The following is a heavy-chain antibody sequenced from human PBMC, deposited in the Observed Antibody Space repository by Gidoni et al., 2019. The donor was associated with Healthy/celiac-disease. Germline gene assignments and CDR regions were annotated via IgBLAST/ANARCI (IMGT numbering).Heavy chain of an antibody. Sequence: EVQLVQSGAVLKKPGESLRISCQGSGFSFTSYCIILVRQMPGKGLEWMGRIDPSDSYTNYSPSVQGHVTISADKSISTAYLQWSSLKASDTAMYYCARLCKNLYVSQWPAYYYYYMDVWGKGTTVTVSS. V-gene: IGHV5-10-1*03. CDR1: GFSFTSYC. D-gene: IGHD6-19*01. CDR3: ARLCKNLYVSQWPAYYYYYMDV. J-gene: IGHJ6*03. CDR2: IDPSDSYT.